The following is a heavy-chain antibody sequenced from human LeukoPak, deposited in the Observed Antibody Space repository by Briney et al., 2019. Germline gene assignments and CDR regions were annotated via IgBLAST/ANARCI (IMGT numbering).Heavy chain of an antibody. V-gene: IGHV3-30*18. J-gene: IGHJ4*02. CDR3: AKERLGATTPNPDY. D-gene: IGHD1-26*01. CDR2: ISSDGSDK. CDR1: GFTFSTYG. Sequence: PGGSLRLSCAASGFTFSTYGMHWVGQAPGKGLEWVAVISSDGSDKYYTDSVKGRFTISRDNSKNTLYLQMSSLRADDTALYYGAKERLGATTPNPDYWGQGTLVTVSS.